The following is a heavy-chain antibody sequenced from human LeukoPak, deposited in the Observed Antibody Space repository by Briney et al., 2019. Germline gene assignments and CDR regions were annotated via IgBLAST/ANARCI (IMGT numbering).Heavy chain of an antibody. CDR1: GFTVSSNY. Sequence: GGSLRLSCAASGFTVSSNYMSWVRQAPGKGLEWVSVIYSGGSTYDADSVKGRFTISRDDSKNTLYLQMNSLRAEDTAVYYCARDQRITIFGVVTADAFDIWGQGTMVTVSS. D-gene: IGHD3-3*01. CDR2: IYSGGST. V-gene: IGHV3-66*02. CDR3: ARDQRITIFGVVTADAFDI. J-gene: IGHJ3*02.